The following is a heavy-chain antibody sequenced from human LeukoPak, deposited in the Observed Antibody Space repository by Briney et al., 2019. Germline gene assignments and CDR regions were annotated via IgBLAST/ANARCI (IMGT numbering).Heavy chain of an antibody. D-gene: IGHD6-19*01. J-gene: IGHJ3*02. Sequence: GASVKVSCKASGYTFTSYDINWVRQATGQGLEWVGWMNPNSGNTGYAQKFQGRVTMTTNTSISTAYMDLSSLRSEDRAVYYCARGTGGVGPGMAVAGPRDAFDIWGQGTMVTVSS. V-gene: IGHV1-8*01. CDR1: GYTFTSYD. CDR3: ARGTGGVGPGMAVAGPRDAFDI. CDR2: MNPNSGNT.